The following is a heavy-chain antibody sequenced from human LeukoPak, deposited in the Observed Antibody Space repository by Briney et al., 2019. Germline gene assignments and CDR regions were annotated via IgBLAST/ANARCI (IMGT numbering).Heavy chain of an antibody. Sequence: SETLSLTCTVSGYSISSGYYWAWIRQPPGKGLEWIGSIYYSGSTYYNPSLKSRVTISVDTSKNQFSLKLSSVTAADTAVYYCARHHSSSWYPYYFDYWGQGTLVTVSS. CDR1: GYSISSGYY. CDR3: ARHHSSSWYPYYFDY. V-gene: IGHV4-38-2*02. J-gene: IGHJ4*02. D-gene: IGHD6-13*01. CDR2: IYYSGST.